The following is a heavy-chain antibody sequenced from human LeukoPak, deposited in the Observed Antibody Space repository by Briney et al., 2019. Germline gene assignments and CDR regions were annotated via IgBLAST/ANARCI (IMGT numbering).Heavy chain of an antibody. J-gene: IGHJ4*02. CDR2: INPSRGST. CDR1: GYTFNSYY. CDR3: ARGDRHSARQDRFDY. V-gene: IGHV1-46*02. Sequence: ASVKVSCKASGYTFNSYYMHWVRQAPGQGLEWMGIINPSRGSTTYAQKFQGRVTMTTDTSTSTAYMELRSLRSDDPAVYYCARGDRHSARQDRFDYWGQGTLVTVSS.